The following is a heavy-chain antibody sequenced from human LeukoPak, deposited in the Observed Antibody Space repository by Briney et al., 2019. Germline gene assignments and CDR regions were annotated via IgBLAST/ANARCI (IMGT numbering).Heavy chain of an antibody. V-gene: IGHV4-61*01. Sequence: SETLSHICTVSGGSIGGNSYWSWIRQPPGKGPEWIGHISNSGSTYYSPSLSSRVTISPDTSKNQFSLKLRSVTAADTAVYYCARGGASSIPLDYWGRGTLVTVSS. CDR2: ISNSGST. CDR1: GGSIGGNSY. CDR3: ARGGASSIPLDY. D-gene: IGHD1-26*01. J-gene: IGHJ4*02.